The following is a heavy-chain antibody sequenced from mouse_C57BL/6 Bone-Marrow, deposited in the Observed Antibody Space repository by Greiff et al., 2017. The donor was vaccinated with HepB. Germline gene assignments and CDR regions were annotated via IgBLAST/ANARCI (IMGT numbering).Heavy chain of an antibody. CDR2: IHPNSGST. CDR1: GYTFTSYW. J-gene: IGHJ3*01. V-gene: IGHV1-64*01. Sequence: QVQLQQPGAELVKPGASVKLSCKASGYTFTSYWMHWVKQRPGQGLEWIGMIHPNSGSTNYNEKFKSKATLTVDKSSSTAYMQLSSLTSEDSAVYYCARRDGISWFAYWGQGTLVTVSA. D-gene: IGHD2-1*01. CDR3: ARRDGISWFAY.